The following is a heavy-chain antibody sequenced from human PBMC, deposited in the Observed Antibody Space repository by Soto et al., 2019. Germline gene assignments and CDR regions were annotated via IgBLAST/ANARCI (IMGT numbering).Heavy chain of an antibody. J-gene: IGHJ4*02. D-gene: IGHD6-6*01. Sequence: WTWIRQHPGKGLEWIGYIYYNGSTYYNPSLKSRLTISVDTSKKQFSLRLSSVTAADTAVYYCARVRGSSEMIWGQGTLVTVSS. V-gene: IGHV4-31*02. CDR3: ARVRGSSEMI. CDR2: IYYNGST.